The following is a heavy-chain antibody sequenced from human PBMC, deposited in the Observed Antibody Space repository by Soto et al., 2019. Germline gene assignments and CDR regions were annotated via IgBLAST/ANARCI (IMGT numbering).Heavy chain of an antibody. CDR1: GYTFTNYA. V-gene: IGHV1-3*01. CDR3: ARGDYYDIHDY. J-gene: IGHJ4*02. CDR2: INAGNGNT. Sequence: QVQLVQSGAEVKKPGASVKVSCKASGYTFTNYAMHWVRQAPGQGLEWTGWINAGNGNTKYSQKFQGRVTITRDTSASTAYMELSSLRSEDTAVYYCARGDYYDIHDYWGQGTLVTVSS. D-gene: IGHD3-22*01.